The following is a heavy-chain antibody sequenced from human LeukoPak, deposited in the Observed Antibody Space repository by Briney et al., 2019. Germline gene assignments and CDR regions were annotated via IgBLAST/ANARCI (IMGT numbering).Heavy chain of an antibody. Sequence: SETLSLTCTVSGYSISSGYYWGWIRQPPGKGLEWIGYIYTSGSTNYNPSLKSRVTISVDTSKNQFSLKLSSVTAADTAVYYCARHAQDIAAAGPAFDYWGQGTLVTVSS. D-gene: IGHD6-13*01. CDR2: IYTSGST. CDR3: ARHAQDIAAAGPAFDY. J-gene: IGHJ4*02. V-gene: IGHV4-38-2*02. CDR1: GYSISSGYY.